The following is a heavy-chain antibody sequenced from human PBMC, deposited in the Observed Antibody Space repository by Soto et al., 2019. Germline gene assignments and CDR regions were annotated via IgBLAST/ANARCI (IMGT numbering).Heavy chain of an antibody. J-gene: IGHJ6*02. CDR2: IRSKANNYAT. CDR3: TTPQVYYGMDV. Sequence: EVQLVESGGGLVQPGRSLKLSCAASGFTFSGSAVQWVGQASGKGQEWVGRIRSKANNYATAYAASVQGRFTIFRDDLKNTAYRQMNSVKTEDTAVYYCTTPQVYYGMDVWGQGTTVTVSS. V-gene: IGHV3-73*02. CDR1: GFTFSGSA.